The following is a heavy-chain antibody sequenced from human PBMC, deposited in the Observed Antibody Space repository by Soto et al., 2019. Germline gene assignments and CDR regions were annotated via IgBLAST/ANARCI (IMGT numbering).Heavy chain of an antibody. CDR2: ISSSGDSP. CDR1: GFTFSNYA. Sequence: EVQLLESGGGLVQPGGSLRLSCAASGFTFSNYAMSWVRQAPGKGLEWVSAISSSGDSPYYADSVKGRFTVSRDNYKFTLYMQMNSLRVEYTAIYHGARNTINHTLYW. D-gene: IGHD2-2*01. J-gene: IGHJ2*01. V-gene: IGHV3-23*01. CDR3: ARNTINHTLYW.